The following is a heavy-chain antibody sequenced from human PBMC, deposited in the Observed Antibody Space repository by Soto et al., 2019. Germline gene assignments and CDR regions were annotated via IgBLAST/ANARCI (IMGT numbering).Heavy chain of an antibody. CDR3: ARLGDCRGRSCYPNWFDP. CDR2: IFQTGST. CDR1: GGSISSGGYS. D-gene: IGHD2-15*01. Sequence: SETLSLTXAVSGGSISSGGYSWSWIRQPPGKGLEWIGYIFQTGSTYYNPSLKSRVTISLDRSKNQFSLTLNSGTAADTAIYYCARLGDCRGRSCYPNWFDPWGQGTLVTVSS. V-gene: IGHV4-30-2*01. J-gene: IGHJ5*02.